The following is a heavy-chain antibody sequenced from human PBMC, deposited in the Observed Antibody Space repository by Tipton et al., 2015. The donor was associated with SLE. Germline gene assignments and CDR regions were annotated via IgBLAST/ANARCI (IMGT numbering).Heavy chain of an antibody. CDR3: VRGFDTSGTFFTFDI. J-gene: IGHJ3*02. V-gene: IGHV4-61*02. Sequence: LRLSCTVSCGSLSSGTYYWGWIRQPAGKGLEWIGRIFASGSTNYNPSLESRVTISLDTSKNQFSLKLTSVTAADTAVYYCVRGFDTSGTFFTFDIWGQGTMVIVSS. D-gene: IGHD1-7*01. CDR2: IFASGST. CDR1: CGSLSSGTYY.